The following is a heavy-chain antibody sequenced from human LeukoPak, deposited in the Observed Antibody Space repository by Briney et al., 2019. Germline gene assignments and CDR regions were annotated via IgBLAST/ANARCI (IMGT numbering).Heavy chain of an antibody. CDR3: ATGSGDYGDPFDY. Sequence: GGSLRLSCVASGFNFRNYWMHWVRQVPGKGLEWVSRINGDGSETNYAGSVTGRFTISRDNAKNTLYLQMNSLRAEDTAVYYCATGSGDYGDPFDYWGQGTLVTVSS. D-gene: IGHD4-17*01. CDR2: INGDGSET. V-gene: IGHV3-74*01. CDR1: GFNFRNYW. J-gene: IGHJ4*02.